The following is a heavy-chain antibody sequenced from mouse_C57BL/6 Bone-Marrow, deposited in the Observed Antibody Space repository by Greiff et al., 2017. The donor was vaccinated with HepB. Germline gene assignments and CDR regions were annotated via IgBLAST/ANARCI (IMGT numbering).Heavy chain of an antibody. CDR3: AKEGDYGYSFDY. Sequence: LVEPGASVKISCKASGYAFSSSWMNWVKQRPGKGLEWIGRIYPGDGDTNYNGKFKGKATLTADKSSSTAYMQLSSLTSEDSAVYFCAKEGDYGYSFDYWGQGTTLTVSS. CDR1: GYAFSSSW. J-gene: IGHJ2*01. V-gene: IGHV1-82*01. CDR2: IYPGDGDT. D-gene: IGHD2-2*01.